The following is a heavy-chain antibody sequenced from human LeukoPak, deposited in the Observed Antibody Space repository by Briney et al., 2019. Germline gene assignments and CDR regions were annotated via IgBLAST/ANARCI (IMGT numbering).Heavy chain of an antibody. D-gene: IGHD6-19*01. CDR3: ARVAQRLERIAVAGTSEWRANWYFDL. CDR2: IDTSGSK. Sequence: PSETLSLTCTVSGGSIRSYYWSWIRQPAGKGLECIGRIDTSGSKNYNPSLKSRVTMSVDTSKNQLSLKLSSVTAADTAVYYCARVAQRLERIAVAGTSEWRANWYFDLWGRGTLVTVSS. CDR1: GGSIRSYY. V-gene: IGHV4-4*07. J-gene: IGHJ2*01.